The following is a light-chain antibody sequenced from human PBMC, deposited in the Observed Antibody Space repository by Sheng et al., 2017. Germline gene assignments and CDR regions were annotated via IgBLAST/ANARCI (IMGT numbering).Light chain of an antibody. Sequence: ELVLTQSPATLSLSPGERATLSCRASQSVSSYLAWYQQKPGQAPRLLIFDASNRATGIPARFSGSGSGTEFTLTISSLEPEDFAVYYCQQRSNWPPTFGPGTKVDLK. J-gene: IGKJ3*01. CDR3: QQRSNWPPT. CDR1: QSVSSY. CDR2: DAS. V-gene: IGKV3-11*01.